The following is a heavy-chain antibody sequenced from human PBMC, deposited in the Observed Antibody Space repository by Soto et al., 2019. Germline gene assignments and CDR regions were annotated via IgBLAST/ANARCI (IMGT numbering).Heavy chain of an antibody. Sequence: ETLSLTCLVSGFPISSPYSWGWIRQPPGKGLEWIGSISHTGTTSYSPSLTSRVSISVDTSKNQVSLKLTSVTAADTAVYFCARVTMVIRDSDYFGGYVWGHGTTVTVSS. J-gene: IGHJ6*02. D-gene: IGHD4-17*01. CDR3: ARVTMVIRDSDYFGGYV. V-gene: IGHV4-38-2*02. CDR2: ISHTGTT. CDR1: GFPISSPYS.